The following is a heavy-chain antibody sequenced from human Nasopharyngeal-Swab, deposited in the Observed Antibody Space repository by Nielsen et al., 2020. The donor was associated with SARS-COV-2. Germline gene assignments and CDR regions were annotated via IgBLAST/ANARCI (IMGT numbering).Heavy chain of an antibody. J-gene: IGHJ6*02. Sequence: GGSLRLSCAASGFSVSTYWMTWVRQDPGRGLEWIANIKEDGSEKYYVDSVKGRFTISRDNAKNSLYLQMNSLRAEDTAVYYCARDPSSGWYPSYYYGMDVWGQGTTVTVSS. CDR3: ARDPSSGWYPSYYYGMDV. CDR1: GFSVSTYW. D-gene: IGHD6-19*01. V-gene: IGHV3-7*01. CDR2: IKEDGSEK.